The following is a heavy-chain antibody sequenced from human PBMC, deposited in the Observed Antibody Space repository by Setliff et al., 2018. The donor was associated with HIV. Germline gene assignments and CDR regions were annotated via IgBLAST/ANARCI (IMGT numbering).Heavy chain of an antibody. CDR2: IHTNTEDP. J-gene: IGHJ6*02. Sequence: ASVKVSCKASGYTFTSYAVNWVRQAPGQGLEWVGWIHTNTEDPTYAQGFTGRFVFSFDTSVSTAYLQISGLKAEDTAVYYCATRGEQLYFYGMDVWGQGTTVTVSS. CDR3: ATRGEQLYFYGMDV. CDR1: GYTFTSYA. D-gene: IGHD1-26*01. V-gene: IGHV7-4-1*02.